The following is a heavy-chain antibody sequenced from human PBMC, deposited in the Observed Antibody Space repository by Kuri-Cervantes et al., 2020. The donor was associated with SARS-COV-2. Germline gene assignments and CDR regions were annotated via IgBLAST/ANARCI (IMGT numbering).Heavy chain of an antibody. CDR3: ARTSYYDFWSGYYPLGV. V-gene: IGHV1-2*02. D-gene: IGHD3-3*01. J-gene: IGHJ6*04. Sequence: ASVKVSCKASGYTFTGYYMHWVRQAPGQGLEWMGWINPNSGGTNYAQKFQGRVTMTRDTSISTAYMELSRLRSDDTAVYYCARTSYYDFWSGYYPLGVWGKGTTVTVSS. CDR2: INPNSGGT. CDR1: GYTFTGYY.